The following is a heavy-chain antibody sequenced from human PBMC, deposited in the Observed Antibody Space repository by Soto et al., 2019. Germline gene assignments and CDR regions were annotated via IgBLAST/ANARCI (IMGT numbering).Heavy chain of an antibody. Sequence: AQLVQSGAEVKNPGSSVKVSCKASGGTFNNFAINWVRQAPGQGLEWMGGVIPIFATSNSAQRFRDRVTFTADESTSTAYMELSSLRSEDTAIYYCVSGHTQRGYYDRKSLYDFDYWGQGTLVTVPS. V-gene: IGHV1-69*01. CDR1: GGTFNNFA. D-gene: IGHD3-22*01. J-gene: IGHJ4*02. CDR2: VIPIFATS. CDR3: VSGHTQRGYYDRKSLYDFDY.